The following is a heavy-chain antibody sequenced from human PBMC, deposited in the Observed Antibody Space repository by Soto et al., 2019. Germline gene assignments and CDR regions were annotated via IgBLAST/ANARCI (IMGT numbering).Heavy chain of an antibody. CDR2: IYYSGST. J-gene: IGHJ4*02. CDR1: GGSISSYY. V-gene: IGHV4-59*01. Sequence: PSETLSLTCTVSGGSISSYYWSWIRHPPGKGLEWIGYIYYSGSTNYNPSLKSRVTISVDTSKNQFSLKLSSVTAADTAVYYCASSPPPVATGFDYWGQGTLVTVSS. D-gene: IGHD5-12*01. CDR3: ASSPPPVATGFDY.